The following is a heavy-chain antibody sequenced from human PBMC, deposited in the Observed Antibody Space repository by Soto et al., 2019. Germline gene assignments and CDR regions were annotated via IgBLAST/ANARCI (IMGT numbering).Heavy chain of an antibody. CDR2: ISGTGSIT. Sequence: EVQLLESGGGLVQPGGSLRVSCAASGFTFSSYAMNWVRQAPGKGLEWVSTISGTGSITYYSDSVKGRFTISRDNYKNTMYLQMTSLRAEDTAVYYCAKDFTVTSYYFDYWGQGTLVTVSS. V-gene: IGHV3-23*01. CDR3: AKDFTVTSYYFDY. J-gene: IGHJ4*02. CDR1: GFTFSSYA. D-gene: IGHD4-17*01.